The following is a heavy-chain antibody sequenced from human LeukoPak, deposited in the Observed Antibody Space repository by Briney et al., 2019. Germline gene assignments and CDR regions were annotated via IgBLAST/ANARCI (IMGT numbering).Heavy chain of an antibody. D-gene: IGHD6-13*01. V-gene: IGHV3-23*01. CDR3: ARVGIRSSWYDYYYYYYMDV. Sequence: TGGSLRLSCAASGFTFSSYAMSWVRQAPGKGLEWVSAISGSGGSTYYADSVKGRFTISRDNAKNSLYLQMNSLRAEDTAVYYCARVGIRSSWYDYYYYYYMDVWGKGTTVTISS. CDR1: GFTFSSYA. CDR2: ISGSGGST. J-gene: IGHJ6*03.